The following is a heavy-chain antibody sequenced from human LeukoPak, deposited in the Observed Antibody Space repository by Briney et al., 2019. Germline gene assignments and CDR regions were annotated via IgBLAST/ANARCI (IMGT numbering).Heavy chain of an antibody. J-gene: IGHJ6*02. CDR3: AGITMVRGVIDPDYYYGMDV. Sequence: EASVKVSCKASGYTFTSYDINWVRQATGQGLEWMGWMNPNSGNTGYAQKFQGRVTMTRNTSVSTAYMELSSLRSEDTAVYYCAGITMVRGVIDPDYYYGMDVWGQGTTVTVSS. D-gene: IGHD3-10*01. CDR2: MNPNSGNT. CDR1: GYTFTSYD. V-gene: IGHV1-8*01.